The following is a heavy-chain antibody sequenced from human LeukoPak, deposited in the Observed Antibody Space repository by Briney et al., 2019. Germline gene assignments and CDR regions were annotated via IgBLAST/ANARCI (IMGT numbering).Heavy chain of an antibody. V-gene: IGHV1-46*01. CDR3: ATAFDYGGNVFPNDAFDI. Sequence: ASVKVSCKASGYTFTSYYMHWVRQAPGQGLEWMGIINPSGGSTSYAQKFQGRVTMTEDTSTDTAYMELSSLRSEDTAVYYCATAFDYGGNVFPNDAFDIWGQGTMVTVSS. CDR2: INPSGGST. CDR1: GYTFTSYY. J-gene: IGHJ3*02. D-gene: IGHD4-23*01.